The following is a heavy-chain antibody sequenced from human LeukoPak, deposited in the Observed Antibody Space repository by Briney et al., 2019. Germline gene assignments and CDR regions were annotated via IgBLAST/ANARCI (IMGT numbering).Heavy chain of an antibody. J-gene: IGHJ4*02. Sequence: SETLSLTCAVYGGSFSGYYWSWIRQPPGKGLEWIGEINHSGSTNYNPSLKSRVTISVDTSKNQFSLKLSSVTAADTAVYYCARGLGAVAGYLGTNRTRGGYYFDYWGQGTLVTVSS. CDR3: ARGLGAVAGYLGTNRTRGGYYFDY. CDR2: INHSGST. V-gene: IGHV4-34*01. D-gene: IGHD6-19*01. CDR1: GGSFSGYY.